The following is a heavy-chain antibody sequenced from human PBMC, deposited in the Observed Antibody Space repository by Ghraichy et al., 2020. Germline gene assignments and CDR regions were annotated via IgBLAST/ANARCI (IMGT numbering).Heavy chain of an antibody. Sequence: GGSLRLSCAASGFTFSTYGMNWVRQAPGKGLEWVAVIWNDGTYKNYADSVKGRFTISRDNSKNTLYLQMNSLKAEDTACYYCASGRGPGTFFSDYWGQGTLVTVSS. V-gene: IGHV3-33*03. CDR3: ASGRGPGTFFSDY. CDR2: IWNDGTYK. D-gene: IGHD1-1*01. CDR1: GFTFSTYG. J-gene: IGHJ4*02.